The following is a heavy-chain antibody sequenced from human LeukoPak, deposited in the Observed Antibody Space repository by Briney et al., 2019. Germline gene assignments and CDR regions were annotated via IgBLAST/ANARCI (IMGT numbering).Heavy chain of an antibody. CDR1: GYTFTSYD. CDR2: MNPNSGNT. CDR3: AGGYPQSWFPYAFDI. D-gene: IGHD3-22*01. Sequence: ASVKVSCKASGYTFTSYDINWVRQATGQGLEWMGWMNPNSGNTGYAQKFQGRVTMTRNTSISTAYMELSSLRSEDTAVYYCAGGYPQSWFPYAFDIWGQGTMVTVSS. V-gene: IGHV1-8*01. J-gene: IGHJ3*02.